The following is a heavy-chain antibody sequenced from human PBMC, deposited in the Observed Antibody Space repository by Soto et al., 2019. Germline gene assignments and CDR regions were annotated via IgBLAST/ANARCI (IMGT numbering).Heavy chain of an antibody. CDR3: AGGLGAFDN. CDR2: TYYTTKWFN. CDR1: GDTVSSNRAA. V-gene: IGHV6-1*01. Sequence: SQTLSLTCAISGDTVSSNRAAWNWVRQSPSRGLEWLGRTYYTTKWFNDYAVSVKSRITINPDTSRNQFSLHLNSVTPEDTAVYYCAGGLGAFDNRGQAAMVHV. D-gene: IGHD3-16*01. J-gene: IGHJ3*02.